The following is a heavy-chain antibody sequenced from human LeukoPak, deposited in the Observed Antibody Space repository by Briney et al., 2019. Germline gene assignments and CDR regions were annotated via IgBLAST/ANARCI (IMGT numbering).Heavy chain of an antibody. V-gene: IGHV1-46*01. CDR2: INPSGGST. CDR1: GYTFTSYY. J-gene: IGHJ5*02. Sequence: ASVKVSCKASGYTFTSYYMHWVRQVPGQGLEWMGIINPSGGSTSYAQKFQGRVTMTRDTSTSTVYMELSSLRSEDTAVYYCARDPHRGGSGSYYIVGDNWFDPWGQGTLVTVSS. D-gene: IGHD3-10*01. CDR3: ARDPHRGGSGSYYIVGDNWFDP.